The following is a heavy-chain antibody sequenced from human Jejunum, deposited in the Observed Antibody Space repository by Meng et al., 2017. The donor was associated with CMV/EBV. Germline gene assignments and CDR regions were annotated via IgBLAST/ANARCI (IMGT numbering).Heavy chain of an antibody. V-gene: IGHV3-66*01. D-gene: IGHD6-6*01. CDR2: IYCGGST. CDR3: ARGAGSSSSRRYLDY. CDR1: DFSVCTND. J-gene: IGHJ4*03. Sequence: VQRLALGAGWCQPGASLSCSRAASDFSVCTNDRGWVRQAPGKGLEWVSVIYCGGSTYYADSVKHSYTISRDTSKNTVYLQMDSLRAEDTAVYYCARGAGSSSSRRYLDYWGQGTLVTVSS.